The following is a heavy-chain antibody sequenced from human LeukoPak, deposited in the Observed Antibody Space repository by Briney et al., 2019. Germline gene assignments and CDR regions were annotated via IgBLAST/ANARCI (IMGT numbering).Heavy chain of an antibody. CDR2: ISGSGGHT. D-gene: IGHD6-6*01. Sequence: GGSLRLSCVASRFTLSSYAVSWVRQAPGKGLEWVSRISGSGGHTYYVDSVKGRFTISRDNSKNTLYLQMNSLRAEDTAVYYCAKDLSSSHVSEYFDYWGQGTLVTVPS. J-gene: IGHJ4*02. CDR3: AKDLSSSHVSEYFDY. CDR1: RFTLSSYA. V-gene: IGHV3-23*01.